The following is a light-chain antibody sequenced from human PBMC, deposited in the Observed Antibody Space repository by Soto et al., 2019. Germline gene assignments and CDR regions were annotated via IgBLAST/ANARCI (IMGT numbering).Light chain of an antibody. J-gene: IGKJ2*01. Sequence: EIVMTQSPAPLSVSPGERATLSSRASQSVTDNLAWYQQKPGQAPRLLIYGASTRATGIPARFSGSGSGTEFTLTISSLQSEDFALYYCQQSNNWPYTFGQGTKLEIK. CDR2: GAS. CDR3: QQSNNWPYT. V-gene: IGKV3-15*01. CDR1: QSVTDN.